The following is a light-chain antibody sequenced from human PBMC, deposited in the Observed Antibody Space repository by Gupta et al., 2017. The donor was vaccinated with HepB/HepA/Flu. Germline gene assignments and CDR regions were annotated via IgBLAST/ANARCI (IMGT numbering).Light chain of an antibody. CDR2: KDN. CDR1: NSNIGSNY. Sequence: QSVLTQPPSASGTPGQRVTISCSGSNSNIGSNYVSCYQQLPGTAPKLLLYKDNKRPSGAPDGVSCSKSGTSTALAISILPAGEEAAYYYEAWEDRHSGKKIFGGGTKLTVL. J-gene: IGLJ2*01. CDR3: EAWEDRHSGKKI. V-gene: IGLV1-47*01.